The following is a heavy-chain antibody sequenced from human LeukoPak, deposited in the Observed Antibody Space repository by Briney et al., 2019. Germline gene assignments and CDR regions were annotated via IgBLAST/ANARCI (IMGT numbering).Heavy chain of an antibody. J-gene: IGHJ5*02. CDR1: GFTFSSYA. CDR3: ARGTKGIAAAELDP. D-gene: IGHD6-13*01. CDR2: ISYDGSNK. V-gene: IGHV3-30-3*01. Sequence: GGSLRLSCAASGFTFSSYAMHWVRQAPGKGLEWVAVISYDGSNKYYAGSVKGRFTISRDNSKNTLYLQMNSLRAEDTAVYYCARGTKGIAAAELDPWGQGTLVTVSS.